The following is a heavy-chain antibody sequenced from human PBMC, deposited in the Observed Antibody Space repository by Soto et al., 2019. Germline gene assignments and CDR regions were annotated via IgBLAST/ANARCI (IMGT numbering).Heavy chain of an antibody. J-gene: IGHJ4*01. CDR3: AKDRCSPGIAEDGIDY. V-gene: IGHV3-30*18. Sequence: PGGTLRLSCAASGFTFSSYGMHWVRQAPGKGLEWVAVISYDGSNNYYADSVKGRVTITRDNSKNMLYLHMNCLRAEDTAVYYCAKDRCSPGIAEDGIDYWGQGTLVTVSS. D-gene: IGHD6-13*01. CDR2: ISYDGSNN. CDR1: GFTFSSYG.